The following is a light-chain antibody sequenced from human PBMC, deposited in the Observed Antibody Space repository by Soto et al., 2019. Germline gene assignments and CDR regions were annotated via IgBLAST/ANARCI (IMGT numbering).Light chain of an antibody. Sequence: DLQMTQSPSTLSASVGDRVTITCRAIQSISSWLSWYQQKPGKAPKLLIYKASSLESRVPSRFSGSGSGTEFTLTISSLHPDDFATYFCQQYNSYWTFGQGTKVEIK. CDR2: KAS. J-gene: IGKJ1*01. V-gene: IGKV1-5*03. CDR1: QSISSW. CDR3: QQYNSYWT.